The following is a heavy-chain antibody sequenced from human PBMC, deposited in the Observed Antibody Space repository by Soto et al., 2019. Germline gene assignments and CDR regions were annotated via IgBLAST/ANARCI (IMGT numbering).Heavy chain of an antibody. CDR2: MNPNSGNT. D-gene: IGHD2-2*01. V-gene: IGHV1-8*01. J-gene: IGHJ6*02. CDR3: ATGYCISSSCSDYYYYYYGMDV. CDR1: GYTFTSYD. Sequence: QVQLVQSGAEVKKPGASVKVSCKASGYTFTSYDINWVRQATGQGLEWMGWMNPNSGNTGYAQKFQGRVTMTRNTSKSTAYMEPSSLRSEDTAVYYCATGYCISSSCSDYYYYYYGMDVWGQGTTVTVSS.